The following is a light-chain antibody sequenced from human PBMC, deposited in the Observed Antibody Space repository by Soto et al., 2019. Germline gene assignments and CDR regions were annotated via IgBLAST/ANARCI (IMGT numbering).Light chain of an antibody. V-gene: IGKV3-11*01. CDR3: QQRGKWPIT. CDR2: DAS. J-gene: IGKJ5*01. Sequence: IVLTQSPATLSLSPGERTTLSCRASQSVSSYLAWYQQKPGQAPRLLIYDASNRATGIPARFSASGSGTDFTLTISSLEPEDFAVYYCQQRGKWPITFGQGTRLEI. CDR1: QSVSSY.